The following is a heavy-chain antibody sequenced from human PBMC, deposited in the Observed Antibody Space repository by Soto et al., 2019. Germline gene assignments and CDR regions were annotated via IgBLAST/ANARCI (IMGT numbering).Heavy chain of an antibody. CDR3: AKLSTFAVLTAGILDY. D-gene: IGHD7-27*01. V-gene: IGHV3-23*01. J-gene: IGHJ4*02. Sequence: EVQLLESGGGLVQPGGSLRLTCAASGFTFSSYGISWIRLAPGKGLEWVSVISGGGDTTYYTPSVQGRFTISRDEFRNTLYLQMNSLRTEDTAIYYCAKLSTFAVLTAGILDYWGPGTVVNVSS. CDR2: ISGGGDTT. CDR1: GFTFSSYG.